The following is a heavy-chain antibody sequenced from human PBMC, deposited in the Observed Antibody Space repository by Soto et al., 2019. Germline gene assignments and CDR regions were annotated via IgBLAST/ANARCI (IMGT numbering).Heavy chain of an antibody. J-gene: IGHJ3*01. V-gene: IGHV3-21*01. CDR2: ISSGSDYI. CDR3: ARSPVGDAFNV. CDR1: GFTFSSYS. Sequence: EGQLVESGGGLVKPGGSLRLSCAASGFTFSSYSMNWVRQAPGKGLEWVSSISSGSDYIFYADSVKGRFTISRDNAKNSLFLQMNSLTADDTAVYYCARSPVGDAFNVWGQGTVVTVSS.